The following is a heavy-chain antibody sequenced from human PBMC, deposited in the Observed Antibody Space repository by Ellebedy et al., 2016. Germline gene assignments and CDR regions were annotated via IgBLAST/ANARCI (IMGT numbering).Heavy chain of an antibody. V-gene: IGHV3-21*01. J-gene: IGHJ4*02. CDR2: ISKDNTYI. Sequence: GGSLRLSXAASGFSFSSYHMIWVRQAPGKGLEWVSSISKDNTYIYYVDSVKGRFTISRDNAKNSLYLQMNSLRDEDTAVYFCARTSRAAADSFREGPYYWGQGTLVTVSS. CDR3: ARTSRAAADSFREGPYY. D-gene: IGHD6-13*01. CDR1: GFSFSSYH.